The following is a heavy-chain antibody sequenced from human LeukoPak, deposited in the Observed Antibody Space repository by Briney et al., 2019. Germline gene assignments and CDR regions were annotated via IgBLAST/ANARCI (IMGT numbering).Heavy chain of an antibody. CDR1: GFTFSSYA. CDR2: ISNSGGST. V-gene: IGHV3-23*01. J-gene: IGHJ4*02. Sequence: PGGSLRLSCAASGFTFSSYAMSWVRQAPGKGLEWVSAISNSGGSTYYADSVKGRFTISRDNSKNTLYLQMNSLRAEDTAVYYCARNPVSSSWYAREYYFDYWGQGTLVTVSS. D-gene: IGHD6-13*01. CDR3: ARNPVSSSWYAREYYFDY.